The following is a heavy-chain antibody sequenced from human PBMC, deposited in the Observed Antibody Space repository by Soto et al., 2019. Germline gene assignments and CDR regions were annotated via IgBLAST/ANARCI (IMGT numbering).Heavy chain of an antibody. CDR3: ARGQNWLDP. V-gene: IGHV3-11*06. CDR1: GFSFSDYY. CDR2: ISTSSSDT. J-gene: IGHJ5*02. Sequence: QVQLVESGGGLVKPGGSLRLSCAASGFSFSDYYMTWIRQAPGKGLEWVSYISTSSSDTKYAESVRGRFTISRDDAKNALYLQVNSLRAEDTAVYYCARGQNWLDPWGRGTLVTVSS.